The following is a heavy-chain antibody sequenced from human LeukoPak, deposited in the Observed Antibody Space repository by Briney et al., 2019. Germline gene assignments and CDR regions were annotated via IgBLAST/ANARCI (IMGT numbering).Heavy chain of an antibody. CDR2: IIPIFGTA. Sequence: SVKVSCKASGGTFSSYAISWVRQAPGQGLEWMGGIIPIFGTANYAQKFQGRVTMSSDTSINTAYMELSSLRSEDTAVYYCARRSDYYDSSSYRYWGQGSPVTVSS. V-gene: IGHV1-69*05. CDR3: ARRSDYYDSSSYRY. J-gene: IGHJ4*02. CDR1: GGTFSSYA. D-gene: IGHD3-22*01.